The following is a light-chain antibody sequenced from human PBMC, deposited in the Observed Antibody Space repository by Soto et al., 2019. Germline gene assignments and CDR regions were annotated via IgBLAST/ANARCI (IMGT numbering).Light chain of an antibody. V-gene: IGLV3-21*02. CDR3: QVWDSSSDHPHVV. CDR1: NIGGKS. CDR2: DDS. Sequence: SYELTQPPSVSVAPGQTARITCGGNNIGGKSVHWYQQKPGQAPVLVVYDDSDRPSGIPERFSGSNSGNTATLTISRVEAGDEADYYCQVWDSSSDHPHVVFGGGTQLTVL. J-gene: IGLJ2*01.